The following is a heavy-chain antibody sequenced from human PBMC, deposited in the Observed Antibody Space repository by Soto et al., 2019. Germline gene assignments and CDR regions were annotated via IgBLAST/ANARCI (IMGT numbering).Heavy chain of an antibody. D-gene: IGHD3-22*01. CDR1: GFSFSSSA. CDR3: SKDSGHYFLAF. Sequence: GGYLRLACAASGFSFSSSAMSWVRQAPGKGLEWVSATSGSGSSTYYADSVKGRFTISRDNYKNTLYLQMNSLRAEDTAVFFFSKDSGHYFLAFWAQRSLVPVSS. J-gene: IGHJ1*01. CDR2: TSGSGSST. V-gene: IGHV3-23*01.